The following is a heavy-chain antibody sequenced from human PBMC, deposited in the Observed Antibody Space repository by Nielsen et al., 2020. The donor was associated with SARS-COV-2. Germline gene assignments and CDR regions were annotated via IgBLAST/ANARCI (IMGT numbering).Heavy chain of an antibody. V-gene: IGHV3-30-3*01. CDR3: ARFSYSSSRTPLDY. J-gene: IGHJ4*02. CDR1: GFTFSSYA. Sequence: GESLKISCAASGFTFSSYAMHWVRQAPGKGLEWVAVISYDGSNKYYADSVKGRFTISRDNSKNTLYLQMNSLRAEDTAVYYCARFSYSSSRTPLDYWGQGTLVTVSS. CDR2: ISYDGSNK. D-gene: IGHD6-13*01.